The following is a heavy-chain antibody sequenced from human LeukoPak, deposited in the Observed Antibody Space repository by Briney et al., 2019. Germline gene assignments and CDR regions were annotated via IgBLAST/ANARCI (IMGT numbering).Heavy chain of an antibody. D-gene: IGHD2-8*01. J-gene: IGHJ6*03. CDR1: GYTFTSYY. CDR2: ISTYNVHT. Sequence: ASVKVSCKASGYTFTSYYMHWVRQAPGQGLEWMGWISTYNVHTNYTQKFQGRLTLTTDPSTSTAYMELRNLRSDDTAVYYCARDTFTNGYYGAYYYYMDVWGQGTTVTVSS. CDR3: ARDTFTNGYYGAYYYYMDV. V-gene: IGHV1-18*04.